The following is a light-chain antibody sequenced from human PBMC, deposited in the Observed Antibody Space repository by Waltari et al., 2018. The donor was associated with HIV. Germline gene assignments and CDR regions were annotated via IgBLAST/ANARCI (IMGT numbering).Light chain of an antibody. CDR3: QQRSDSPPST. J-gene: IGKJ4*01. CDR1: PSVGIY. V-gene: IGKV3-11*01. Sequence: EIVLTQSPATLSLSPGETATLSCRASPSVGIYLAWYQQKRGRAPRLLIYDAINRATGIPARFSGSGSGTDFTLTISSLEPEDFAVYYCQQRSDSPPSTFGGGTKVEI. CDR2: DAI.